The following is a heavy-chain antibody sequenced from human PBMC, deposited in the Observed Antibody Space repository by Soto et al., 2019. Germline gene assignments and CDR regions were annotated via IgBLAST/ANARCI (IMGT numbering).Heavy chain of an antibody. J-gene: IGHJ5*02. CDR2: IYHSGST. Sequence: PSETLSLTCAVSGGSISSGGYSWSWIRQPPGKGLEWIGYIYHSGSTYYNPSLKSRVTISVDRSKNQFSLKLSSVTAADTAVYYCARDRRYCSGGSCNWFDPWGQGTLVTVSS. CDR1: GGSISSGGYS. V-gene: IGHV4-30-2*01. CDR3: ARDRRYCSGGSCNWFDP. D-gene: IGHD2-15*01.